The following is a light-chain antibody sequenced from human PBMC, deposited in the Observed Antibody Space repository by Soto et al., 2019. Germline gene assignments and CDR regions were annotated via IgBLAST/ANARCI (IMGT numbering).Light chain of an antibody. CDR2: GAS. Sequence: EIVLTQSPGTLSLSPGEVATLSCSASQSVSSSFLAWYQQKPGQAPRLLIYGASTRATGIPARFSGSGSGTEFTLTISSLQSEDFAVYFCQQYADRPRTFGQGTKVDIK. CDR3: QQYADRPRT. CDR1: QSVSSSF. V-gene: IGKV3-20*01. J-gene: IGKJ1*01.